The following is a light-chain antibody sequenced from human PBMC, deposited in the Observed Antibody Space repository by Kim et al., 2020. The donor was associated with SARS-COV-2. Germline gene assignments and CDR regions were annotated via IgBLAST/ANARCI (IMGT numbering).Light chain of an antibody. CDR3: QQLNNYPWT. J-gene: IGKJ1*01. V-gene: IGKV1-9*01. Sequence: ASVGDRVSITCRASQGIRSYLAWYQQKPGKAPKLLIYAASTLQSGVPSRFSGSGSGTDVTLTISSLQPEDLGTYYCQQLNNYPWTFGQGTKLEI. CDR1: QGIRSY. CDR2: AAS.